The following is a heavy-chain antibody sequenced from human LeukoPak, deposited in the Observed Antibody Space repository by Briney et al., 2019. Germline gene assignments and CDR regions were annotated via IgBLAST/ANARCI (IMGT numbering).Heavy chain of an antibody. D-gene: IGHD1-26*01. CDR1: GFTFSSYG. Sequence: GGSLRLSCAASGFTFSSYGMHWVRQAPGKGLEWVAFIRYDGSNKYYAGSVKGRFTISRDNSKNTLYLQMNSLRAEDTAVYYCAKDPGSYNYYYYMDVWGKGTTVTVSS. CDR3: AKDPGSYNYYYYMDV. V-gene: IGHV3-30*02. CDR2: IRYDGSNK. J-gene: IGHJ6*03.